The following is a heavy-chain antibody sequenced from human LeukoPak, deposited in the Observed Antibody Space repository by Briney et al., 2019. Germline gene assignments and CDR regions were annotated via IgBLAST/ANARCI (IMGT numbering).Heavy chain of an antibody. V-gene: IGHV3-7*01. CDR1: GFTFSESW. CDR2: INNEGGGI. D-gene: IGHD1-1*01. CDR3: ATYINWVAGDV. J-gene: IGHJ6*02. Sequence: GGSLRLSCAASGFTFSESWMTWVGQGPGRGLEWVAHINNEGGGIQYVDSVKGRFTISRDNAKGSVYLQMNSLRAEDTAIYHCATYINWVAGDVWGQGTTVIVSS.